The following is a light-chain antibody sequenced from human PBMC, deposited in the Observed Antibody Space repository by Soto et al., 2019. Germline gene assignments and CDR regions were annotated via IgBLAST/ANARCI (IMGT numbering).Light chain of an antibody. CDR2: ASS. J-gene: IGKJ5*01. V-gene: IGKV1-39*01. CDR3: QQSYSTPPFT. Sequence: DTQMTQSPSSLSASVGDRVTITCRASQSISSYLNWYQQKPGKAPKLLIYASSSLQSGVPSRFSGSGSGTDFTLTTSSLQPEDFATYYCQQSYSTPPFTFGQGTRLEIK. CDR1: QSISSY.